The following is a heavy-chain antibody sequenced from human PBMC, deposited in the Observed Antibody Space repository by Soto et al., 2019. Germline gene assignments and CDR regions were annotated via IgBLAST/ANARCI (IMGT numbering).Heavy chain of an antibody. D-gene: IGHD6-6*01. CDR3: AREIAARPNYYYYHGMAV. V-gene: IGHV3-33*01. CDR2: IWDDGSNK. CDR1: GFTFSSYG. J-gene: IGHJ6*02. Sequence: PGGSLGLSCAASGFTFSSYGMDWVRQAPGKGLEWVAVIWDDGSNKYYADSVKGRFTISRDNSKNTLYLQMNSLRAEDTAVYYCAREIAARPNYYYYHGMAVWGQGTTVTVSS.